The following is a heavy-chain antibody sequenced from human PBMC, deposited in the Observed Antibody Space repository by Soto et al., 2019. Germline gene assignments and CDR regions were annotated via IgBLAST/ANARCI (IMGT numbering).Heavy chain of an antibody. CDR2: ISGSGGRS. D-gene: IGHD3-16*01. CDR3: ATAYFVWSSEQPYYFDY. J-gene: IGHJ4*02. Sequence: EVQLLDSGGGLVQPGGSLRLSCAASGFTFSNYAMTWVRQGPGKGLEWVSGISGSGGRSYYAESVKGRFTISRDNSKSTLYLQMNSLRAEDTAVYYCATAYFVWSSEQPYYFDYWGQGTLVTVSP. V-gene: IGHV3-23*01. CDR1: GFTFSNYA.